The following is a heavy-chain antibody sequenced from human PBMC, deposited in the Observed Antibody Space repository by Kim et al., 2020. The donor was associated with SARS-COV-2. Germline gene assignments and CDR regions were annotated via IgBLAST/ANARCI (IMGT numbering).Heavy chain of an antibody. V-gene: IGHV3-15*01. CDR2: IKSKTDGGTT. J-gene: IGHJ4*02. CDR3: TTGPIEQQLFGVRDY. D-gene: IGHD6-13*01. Sequence: GGSLRLSCAASGFTFSNAWMSWVRQAPGKGLEWVGRIKSKTDGGTTDYAAPVKGRFTISRDDSKNTLYLQMNSLKTEDTAVYYCTTGPIEQQLFGVRDYWGQGTLVTVSS. CDR1: GFTFSNAW.